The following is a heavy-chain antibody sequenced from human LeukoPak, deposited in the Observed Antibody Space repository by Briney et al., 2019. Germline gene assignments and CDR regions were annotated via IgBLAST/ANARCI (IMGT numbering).Heavy chain of an antibody. CDR2: ISSSGSTI. J-gene: IGHJ4*02. Sequence: GGSLRLSCAASGFTFSDYYMSWIRQAPGKGLEWVSYISSSGSTIYYADSVKGRFTISRDNAKNSLYLQMNSLRAGDTAVYYCARYDSSGYYHYWGQGTLVTVSS. V-gene: IGHV3-11*01. D-gene: IGHD3-22*01. CDR1: GFTFSDYY. CDR3: ARYDSSGYYHY.